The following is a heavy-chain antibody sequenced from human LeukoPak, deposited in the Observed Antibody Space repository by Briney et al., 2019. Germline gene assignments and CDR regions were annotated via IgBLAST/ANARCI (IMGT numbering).Heavy chain of an antibody. CDR2: LYRRGNT. CDR3: TRFTDLDDVFDI. Sequence: SETLSLTCSVSGYPINSGNYWGWIWQPPGKGLEWIGLYRRGNTYYTPSLKSRVLISVDSSKNHFSLELSSVTAADTAVYYCTRFTDLDDVFDIWGHGTMVTVSS. J-gene: IGHJ3*02. V-gene: IGHV4-38-2*01. CDR1: GYPINSGNY.